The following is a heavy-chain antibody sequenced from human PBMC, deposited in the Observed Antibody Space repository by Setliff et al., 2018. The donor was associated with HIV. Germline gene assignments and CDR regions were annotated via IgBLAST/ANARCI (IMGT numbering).Heavy chain of an antibody. CDR2: ISVYNGNT. J-gene: IGHJ6*03. CDR1: GYIFTTYG. CDR3: SRIDLGSSCWYFKGRYYYYYMDV. V-gene: IGHV1-18*01. Sequence: ASVKVSCKASGYIFTTYGITWVRQAPGQGLEWMGWISVYNGNTKYAQKFQGRVTMTTDTSTSTAYMELRSLRSDDTAVYYCSRIDLGSSCWYFKGRYYYYYMDVWGKGTTVTVSS. D-gene: IGHD6-19*01.